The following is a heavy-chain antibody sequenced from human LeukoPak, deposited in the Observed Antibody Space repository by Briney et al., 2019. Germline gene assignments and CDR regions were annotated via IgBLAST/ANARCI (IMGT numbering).Heavy chain of an antibody. CDR1: GFTFSSYA. J-gene: IGHJ5*02. CDR2: IYSSGST. V-gene: IGHV4-4*07. Sequence: GSLRLSCAASGFTFSSYAMSWIRQPAGKGLEWIGRIYSSGSTNYNPSLKSRVTMSVDTAKNQLSLKLTSVTAADTAVYYCARMAIINYNWFDPWGQGTLVTVTS. CDR3: ARMAIINYNWFDP. D-gene: IGHD3-10*01.